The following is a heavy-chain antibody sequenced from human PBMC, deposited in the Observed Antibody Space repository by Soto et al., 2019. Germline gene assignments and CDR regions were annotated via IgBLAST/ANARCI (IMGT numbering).Heavy chain of an antibody. Sequence: ASVKVSCKASGGTFSSYAISWVRQAPGQGLEWMGGIIPIFGTANYAQKFQGRVTITADESTSTVYMELSSLRSEDTAVYYCARAGGRGYSYGYLAWFDPWGQGTLVTVSS. CDR1: GGTFSSYA. CDR3: ARAGGRGYSYGYLAWFDP. CDR2: IIPIFGTA. D-gene: IGHD5-18*01. V-gene: IGHV1-69*13. J-gene: IGHJ5*02.